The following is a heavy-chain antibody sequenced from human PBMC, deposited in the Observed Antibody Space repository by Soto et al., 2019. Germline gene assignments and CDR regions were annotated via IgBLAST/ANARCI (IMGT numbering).Heavy chain of an antibody. CDR2: VYDSGAT. CDR3: ARLNYYDSLYYFDK. Sequence: QVQLQESGPGLVKHSGTLSLTCTVSGASIRGHYWSWIRQPPGKGPEWIGYVYDSGATNYDPFLVSRVTMSVDTSKNQFFLKLTSATAADTAIYYCARLNYYDSLYYFDKLGPGTLVTVSS. V-gene: IGHV4-59*08. CDR1: GASIRGHY. J-gene: IGHJ4*02. D-gene: IGHD3-22*01.